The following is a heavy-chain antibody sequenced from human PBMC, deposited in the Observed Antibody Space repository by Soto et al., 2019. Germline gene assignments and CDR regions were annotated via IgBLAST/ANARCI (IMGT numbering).Heavy chain of an antibody. V-gene: IGHV3-7*01. J-gene: IGHJ4*02. CDR1: GFTFSSYW. D-gene: IGHD2-15*01. CDR2: IKQDGSEK. CDR3: TRDVGDSGFDY. Sequence: EVQLVESGGGLVQPGGSLRLSCAASGFTFSSYWMSWVRQAPGKGLEWVANIKQDGSEKYYADSVKGRFTISRDNSKNTLYLQMNSLRAEDTAEYYCTRDVGDSGFDYWGQGTLVTVSS.